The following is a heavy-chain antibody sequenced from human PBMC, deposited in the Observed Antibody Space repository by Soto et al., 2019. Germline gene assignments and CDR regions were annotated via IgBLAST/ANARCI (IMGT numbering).Heavy chain of an antibody. CDR3: ARESEDLTSNFDY. CDR2: ISSTTNYI. CDR1: GFTFTRYS. V-gene: IGHV3-21*06. Sequence: LRLSCAASGFTFTRYSINWVRQSPGKGLEWVSSISSTTNYIYYGDSMKGRFTISRDNAKNSLYLEMNSLRAEDTAVYYCARESEDLTSNFDYWGQGTLVTVSS. J-gene: IGHJ4*02.